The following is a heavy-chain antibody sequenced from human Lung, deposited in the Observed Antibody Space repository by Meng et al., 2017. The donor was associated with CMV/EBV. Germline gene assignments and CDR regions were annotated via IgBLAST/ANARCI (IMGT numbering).Heavy chain of an antibody. D-gene: IGHD2-2*01. CDR2: ISYDGSNK. J-gene: IGHJ4*02. CDR3: ARDRNQLLLGGVFDY. Sequence: GGSLRLSCAASGFIFNSYAMHWVRQAPGKGLECVAIISYDGSNKYYVDSVKGRFIISRDKSKNTLYLQMNSLRAEDTAVYYCARDRNQLLLGGVFDYWGQGTLXTVSS. CDR1: GFIFNSYA. V-gene: IGHV3-30*04.